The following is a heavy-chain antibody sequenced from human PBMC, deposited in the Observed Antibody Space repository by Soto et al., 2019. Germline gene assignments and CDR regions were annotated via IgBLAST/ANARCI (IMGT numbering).Heavy chain of an antibody. D-gene: IGHD3-22*01. CDR3: ARTHYDSSGHDY. V-gene: IGHV4-59*01. Sequence: PSETLSLTCTVSGGSISSYYWSWIRQPPGKGLEWIGYIYYSGSTNYNPSLKSRVTISVDTSKNQFSLKLSSVTAADTAVYYCARTHYDSSGHDYWGQGTLVTVSS. J-gene: IGHJ4*02. CDR1: GGSISSYY. CDR2: IYYSGST.